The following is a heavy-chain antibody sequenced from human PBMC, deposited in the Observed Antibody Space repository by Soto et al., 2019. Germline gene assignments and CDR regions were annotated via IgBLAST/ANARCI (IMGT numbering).Heavy chain of an antibody. D-gene: IGHD5-18*01. CDR1: GGSISSSSYY. CDR2: IYYSGST. V-gene: IGHV4-39*01. CDR3: ARLGYSYGHNWFDP. J-gene: IGHJ5*02. Sequence: QLQLQESGPGLVKPSETLSLTCTVSGGSISSSSYYWGWIRQPPGKGLEWIGSIYYSGSTYYNPSLKSRVTISVDTSKNQFSLKLSSVTAADTAVYYCARLGYSYGHNWFDPWGQGTLVTVSS.